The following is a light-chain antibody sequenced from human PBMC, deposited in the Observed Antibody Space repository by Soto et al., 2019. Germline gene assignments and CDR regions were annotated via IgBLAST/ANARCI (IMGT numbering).Light chain of an antibody. J-gene: IGKJ1*01. CDR3: QQHNNSPWT. CDR1: QNIDKY. CDR2: SAS. Sequence: DIRMTQSPASLSASVGDRVTVTCRASQNIDKYLHWYQQKPGKAPNLLIFSASILQSGVPSRFIGSGSGTEFTFTISGLQPEDFATYYCQQHNNSPWTFGQGTKVDIK. V-gene: IGKV1-39*01.